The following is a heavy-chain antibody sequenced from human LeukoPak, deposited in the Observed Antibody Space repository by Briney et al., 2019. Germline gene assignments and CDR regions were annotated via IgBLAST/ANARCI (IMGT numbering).Heavy chain of an antibody. CDR1: GGSISSYY. Sequence: PSETLCLTCTVSGGSISSYYWSWIRQPPGKGLEWIGYIYYSGSTNYNPSLKSRVTISVDTSKNQFSLKLSSVTAADTAVYYCARAKSGYVDVYFDYWGQGTLVTVSS. CDR3: ARAKSGYVDVYFDY. D-gene: IGHD5-12*01. V-gene: IGHV4-59*01. CDR2: IYYSGST. J-gene: IGHJ4*02.